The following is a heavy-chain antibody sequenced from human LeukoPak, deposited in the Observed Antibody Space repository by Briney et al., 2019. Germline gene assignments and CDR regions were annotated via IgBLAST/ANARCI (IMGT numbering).Heavy chain of an antibody. V-gene: IGHV3-7*01. D-gene: IGHD2-21*01. J-gene: IGHJ4*02. CDR3: ATVAGYFDY. CDR1: EFTFSNYW. CDR2: IQKDGSQK. Sequence: PGGSLGLSCAASEFTFSNYWMSWVRQAPGKGLEWVASIQKDGSQKYYLESVKGRFTISRDNTKNSLYLHMSSLRADDTAVYFCATVAGYFDYWGQGTLVTVSS.